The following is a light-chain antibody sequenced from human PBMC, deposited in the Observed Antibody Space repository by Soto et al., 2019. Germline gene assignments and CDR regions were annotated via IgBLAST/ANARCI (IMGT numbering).Light chain of an antibody. J-gene: IGLJ1*01. CDR2: DVS. V-gene: IGLV2-18*02. CDR3: SSYTSSSTYV. CDR1: SSDVGSYNR. Sequence: QSALTQPPSVSGSPGQSVTISCTGTSSDVGSYNRVSWYQQPPGTAPNIMIYDVSNRPSGVPDRFSGSKSGNTASLTISGLQADDEADYYCSSYTSSSTYVFGTGTKLTVL.